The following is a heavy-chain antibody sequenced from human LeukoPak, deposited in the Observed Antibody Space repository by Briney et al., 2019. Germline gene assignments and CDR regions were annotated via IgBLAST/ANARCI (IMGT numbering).Heavy chain of an antibody. Sequence: GGSLRLSCAASEFTYWMSWVRQAPGKGLEWVANIKQDGSEKYYVDSVKGRFTISGDNAKKSLYLQMNSLRAEDTAVYYCASGFLDDFWSGHFWGQGTLVTVSS. V-gene: IGHV3-7*01. CDR2: IKQDGSEK. CDR1: EFTYW. D-gene: IGHD3-3*01. CDR3: ASGFLDDFWSGHF. J-gene: IGHJ4*02.